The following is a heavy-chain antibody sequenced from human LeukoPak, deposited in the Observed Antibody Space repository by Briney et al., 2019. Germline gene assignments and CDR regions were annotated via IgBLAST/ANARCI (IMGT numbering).Heavy chain of an antibody. V-gene: IGHV3-69-1*01. D-gene: IGHD3-10*01. Sequence: TTTNYYWAWIRQSPGKGLEWVSSISSSSYIYYADSVKGRFTISRDNARNSLYLQMNSLRAEDTAVYYCARDGSGYDDAFDIWGQGTMVTVSS. CDR1: TTTNYY. CDR3: ARDGSGYDDAFDI. J-gene: IGHJ3*02. CDR2: ISSSSYI.